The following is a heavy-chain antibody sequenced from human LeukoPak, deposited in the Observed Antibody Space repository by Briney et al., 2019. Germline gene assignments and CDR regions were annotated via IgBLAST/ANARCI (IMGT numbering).Heavy chain of an antibody. Sequence: PGGSLRLSCAASGFTFSSYEMNWVCQAPGKGLEWVSYISNSGSSIYYADSVKGRFTISRDNATNTPYLQMNSLRAEDTAVYYCARDCSSTSSYDGDYWGQGTLVTVSS. D-gene: IGHD2-2*01. J-gene: IGHJ4*02. V-gene: IGHV3-48*03. CDR1: GFTFSSYE. CDR2: ISNSGSSI. CDR3: ARDCSSTSSYDGDY.